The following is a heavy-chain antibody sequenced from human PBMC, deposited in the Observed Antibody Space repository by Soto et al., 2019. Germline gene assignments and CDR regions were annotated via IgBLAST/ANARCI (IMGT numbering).Heavy chain of an antibody. Sequence: SETLSLTCTVSGGSISSYYWSWIRQPPGKGLEWIGYIYYSGSTNYNPSLKSRVTISVDTSKNQFSLKLSSVTAADTAVYYCAREGYSYGPGDAFDIWGQGTMVT. D-gene: IGHD5-18*01. J-gene: IGHJ3*02. CDR1: GGSISSYY. CDR2: IYYSGST. CDR3: AREGYSYGPGDAFDI. V-gene: IGHV4-59*01.